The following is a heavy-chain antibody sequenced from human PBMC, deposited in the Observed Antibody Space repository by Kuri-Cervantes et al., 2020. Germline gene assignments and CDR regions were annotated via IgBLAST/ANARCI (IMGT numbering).Heavy chain of an antibody. CDR1: GFTFSSYR. CDR3: ARGGLGYCSSTSCHDWFDP. J-gene: IGHJ5*02. Sequence: GESLKISCAASGFTFSSYRMSWVRQAPGKGLEWVANIKQDGSEKYYVDSVKGRFTISRDNAKNSLYLQMNSLRAEDTAVYYCARGGLGYCSSTSCHDWFDPWGQGTLVTVSS. D-gene: IGHD2-2*01. CDR2: IKQDGSEK. V-gene: IGHV3-7*04.